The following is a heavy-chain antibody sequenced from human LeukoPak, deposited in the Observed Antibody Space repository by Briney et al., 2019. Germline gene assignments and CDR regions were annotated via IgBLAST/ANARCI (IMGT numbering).Heavy chain of an antibody. J-gene: IGHJ6*02. D-gene: IGHD6-13*01. CDR3: ARARHIAAAGTANYYYYYGMDV. V-gene: IGHV4-59*01. CDR1: GGSISSYY. Sequence: PSETLSLTCTVSGGSISSYYWSWIRQPPGKGLEWIGYIYYSGSTNYNPSLKSRVTISVDTSKNQFSLKLSSVTAADTAVYYCARARHIAAAGTANYYYYYGMDVWGQGTTVTVSS. CDR2: IYYSGST.